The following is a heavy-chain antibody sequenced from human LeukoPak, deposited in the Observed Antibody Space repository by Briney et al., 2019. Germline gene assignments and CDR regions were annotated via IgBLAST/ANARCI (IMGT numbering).Heavy chain of an antibody. Sequence: GGSLRLSCAASGFTVSSNYMSWVRQAPGKGLEWVSVIYSGGSTYYADSVKGRFTISRDNSKNTLYLQMNSLRAEDTAVYYCARAGGITIFGVVKDYYYGTDVWGQGTTVTVSS. CDR1: GFTVSSNY. V-gene: IGHV3-66*01. CDR3: ARAGGITIFGVVKDYYYGTDV. J-gene: IGHJ6*02. D-gene: IGHD3-3*01. CDR2: IYSGGST.